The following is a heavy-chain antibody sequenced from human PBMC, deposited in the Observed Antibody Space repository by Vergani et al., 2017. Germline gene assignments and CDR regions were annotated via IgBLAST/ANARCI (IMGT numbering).Heavy chain of an antibody. CDR1: GGSFSGYY. D-gene: IGHD6-6*01. V-gene: IGHV4-34*01. CDR2: INHSGIT. Sequence: QVHLQQWGAGLLKPSETLSLTCAVYGGSFSGYYWSWIRQPPGKGLEWIGEINHSGITNYNPSLQSRVTISVDTSKKQFSLKLSSVTAADTAVYYCASQPHRIAARAPYYYYMDVWGKGTTVTVSS. CDR3: ASQPHRIAARAPYYYYMDV. J-gene: IGHJ6*03.